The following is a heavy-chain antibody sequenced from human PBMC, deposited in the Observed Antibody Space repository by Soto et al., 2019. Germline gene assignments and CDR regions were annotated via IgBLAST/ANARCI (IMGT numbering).Heavy chain of an antibody. CDR1: GFTFSSYG. V-gene: IGHV3-30*18. CDR3: AKEAGSTTSDYYGMDV. D-gene: IGHD4-4*01. J-gene: IGHJ6*02. CDR2: ISYDGSNK. Sequence: GGSLRLSCAASGFTFSSYGMHWVRQAPGKGLEWVAVISYDGSNKYYADSVRGRFTISRDNSKNTLYLQMNSMRAEATAVYHFAKEAGSTTSDYYGMDVWGQGTTVTVSS.